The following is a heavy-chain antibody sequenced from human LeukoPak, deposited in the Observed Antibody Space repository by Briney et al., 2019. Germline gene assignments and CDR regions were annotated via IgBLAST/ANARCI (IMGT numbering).Heavy chain of an antibody. D-gene: IGHD3-9*01. Sequence: GGSLRLSCAASGFTFSSYGMHWVRQAPGKGLEWVAVISYDGSNKYYADSVKGRFTISRDNSKNTLYLQMNSLRAEDTAVYYCAKDRALRYFDWLLPYYFDYWGQGTLVTVSS. CDR1: GFTFSSYG. V-gene: IGHV3-30*18. J-gene: IGHJ4*02. CDR2: ISYDGSNK. CDR3: AKDRALRYFDWLLPYYFDY.